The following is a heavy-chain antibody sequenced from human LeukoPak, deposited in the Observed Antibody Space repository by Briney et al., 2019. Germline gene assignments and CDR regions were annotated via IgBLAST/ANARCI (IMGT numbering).Heavy chain of an antibody. V-gene: IGHV1-2*06. D-gene: IGHD2-2*01. CDR1: GYTFTGYY. Sequence: ASVKVSCKASGYTFTGYYIHWVRQAPGQGLEWMGRINPNSGGTNYAQKFQGRVTMTRDTSISTAYMELSRLRSDDTAVYYCARDGEYCSSTSCYGHYYYYMDVWGKRITVTVSS. CDR3: ARDGEYCSSTSCYGHYYYYMDV. CDR2: INPNSGGT. J-gene: IGHJ6*03.